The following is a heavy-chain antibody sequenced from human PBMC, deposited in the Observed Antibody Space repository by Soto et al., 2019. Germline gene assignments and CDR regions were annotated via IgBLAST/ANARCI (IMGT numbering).Heavy chain of an antibody. Sequence: ASVKVSCKASGYTFKDYSISWVRQAPGQGLEWMGWVSAYDGKTKYAQKFEGRFTMTTDTSTNTAYMELRSLTSDDTADYYCARGAQFWLGVVYYWGKGTLVTVSS. CDR3: ARGAQFWLGVVYY. D-gene: IGHD2-15*01. J-gene: IGHJ4*02. CDR1: GYTFKDYS. V-gene: IGHV1-18*04. CDR2: VSAYDGKT.